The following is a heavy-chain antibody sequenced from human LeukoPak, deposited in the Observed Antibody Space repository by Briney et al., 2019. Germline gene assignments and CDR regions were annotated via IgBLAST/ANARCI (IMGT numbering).Heavy chain of an antibody. J-gene: IGHJ3*02. CDR1: GGSIRSYY. V-gene: IGHV4-59*01. D-gene: IGHD3-3*01. CDR3: ARVMREWSSDAFDI. Sequence: SETLSLTCTVSGGSIRSYYWSWIRQPPGKGLEWIGYIYYSGSTNYNPSLKSRVTISVDTSKNQLSLKLSSVTAADTAVYYCARVMREWSSDAFDIWGQGTMVTVSS. CDR2: IYYSGST.